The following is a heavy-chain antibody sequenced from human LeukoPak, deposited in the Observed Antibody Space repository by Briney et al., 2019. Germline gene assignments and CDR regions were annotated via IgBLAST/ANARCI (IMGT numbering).Heavy chain of an antibody. J-gene: IGHJ4*02. V-gene: IGHV3-48*03. CDR2: IDGSGNSI. CDR1: GFNFNIYE. Sequence: GSLRLSCAASGFNFNIYEFNWVRQAPGRGLEWLSYIDGSGNSIYYTDSVEGRFTVSRDNAKSSLYLQMSSLRVDDTAVYYCARECLTCGGDSYDYWGQGALVTVSS. D-gene: IGHD2-21*01. CDR3: ARECLTCGGDSYDY.